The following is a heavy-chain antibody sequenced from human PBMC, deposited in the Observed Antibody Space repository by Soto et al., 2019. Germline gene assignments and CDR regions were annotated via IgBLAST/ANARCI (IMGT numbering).Heavy chain of an antibody. D-gene: IGHD2-2*02. CDR2: ISAYNGNT. J-gene: IGHJ6*02. CDR1: GYTFTSYG. Sequence: ASVKVSCKASGYTFTSYGISWVRQAPGQGLEWMGWISAYNGNTNYAQKLQGRVTMTTDTSTSTAYMELRSLRSDDTAVYYCARDFVVPAAIWYYYGMDVWGQGTTVTVSS. CDR3: ARDFVVPAAIWYYYGMDV. V-gene: IGHV1-18*01.